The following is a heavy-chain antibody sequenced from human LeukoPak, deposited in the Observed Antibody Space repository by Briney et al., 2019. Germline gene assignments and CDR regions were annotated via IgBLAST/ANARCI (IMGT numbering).Heavy chain of an antibody. J-gene: IGHJ4*02. V-gene: IGHV3-23*01. D-gene: IGHD3-22*01. CDR1: GFTFSSYA. CDR2: ISGGGGST. Sequence: GGSLRLSCAASGFTFSSYAMNWVRQAPGKGLEWVSAISGGGGSTYYADSVKGRFTISRDNSKNTLYLQMNSLRAEDTAVYYCARNGPHLYYDSSGYYYFDYWGQGTLVTVSS. CDR3: ARNGPHLYYDSSGYYYFDY.